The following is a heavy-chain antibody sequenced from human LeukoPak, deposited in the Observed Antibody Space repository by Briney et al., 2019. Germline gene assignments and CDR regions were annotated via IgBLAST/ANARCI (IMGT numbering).Heavy chain of an antibody. CDR2: IRYDGSNK. Sequence: GGSLRLSCAVSGFTFSNYGMHWVRQAPGKGLEWVAFIRYDGSNKYYADSVKGRFTISRDNSKNTLYLQMNSLRAEDTAVYYCAKSWIFGVVITRTLDYWGQGTLVTVSS. D-gene: IGHD3-3*01. CDR3: AKSWIFGVVITRTLDY. V-gene: IGHV3-30*02. J-gene: IGHJ4*02. CDR1: GFTFSNYG.